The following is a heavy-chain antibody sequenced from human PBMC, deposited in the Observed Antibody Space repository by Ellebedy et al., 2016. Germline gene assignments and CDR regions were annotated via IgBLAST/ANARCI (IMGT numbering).Heavy chain of an antibody. CDR3: ARASGAQSDFDL. CDR1: GFTFSSYS. V-gene: IGHV3-21*01. CDR2: ISSSSSYI. D-gene: IGHD1-26*01. J-gene: IGHJ2*01. Sequence: GGSLRLSXAASGFTFSSYSMNWVRQAPGKGLEWVSSISSSSSYIYYADSVKGRFTISRDNAKNSLYLQMNSLRAEDTAVYYCARASGAQSDFDLWGRGTLVTVSS.